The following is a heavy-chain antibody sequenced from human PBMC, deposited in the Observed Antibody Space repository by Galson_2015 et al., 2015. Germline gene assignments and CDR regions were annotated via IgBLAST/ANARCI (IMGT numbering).Heavy chain of an antibody. D-gene: IGHD2-2*01. CDR2: TYYRSKWYN. CDR1: GDSVSSHSAA. CDR3: AREYCSSTSCYVMAY. V-gene: IGHV6-1*01. Sequence: CAISGDSVSSHSAAWNWIRQSPSRGLEWLGRTYYRSKWYNDYAVSVKSRITINPDTSKNQFYLQLNSVTPEDTAVYYCAREYCSSTSCYVMAYWGQGTLVTVSP. J-gene: IGHJ4*02.